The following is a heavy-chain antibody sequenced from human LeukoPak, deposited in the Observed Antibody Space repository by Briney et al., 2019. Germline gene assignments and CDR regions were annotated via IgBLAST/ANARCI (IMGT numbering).Heavy chain of an antibody. CDR2: IHYSGSA. CDR3: ARYRKKTYYFDY. J-gene: IGHJ4*02. V-gene: IGHV4-59*01. CDR1: GGSFSGYY. Sequence: SETLSLTCTVSGGSFSGYYWSWIRQPPGKGLDWIGHIHYSGSANYNPSLKSRVTISMDTSKNQFSLRLSSVTAVDTAVYYCARYRKKTYYFDYWGQGPLVTVSS.